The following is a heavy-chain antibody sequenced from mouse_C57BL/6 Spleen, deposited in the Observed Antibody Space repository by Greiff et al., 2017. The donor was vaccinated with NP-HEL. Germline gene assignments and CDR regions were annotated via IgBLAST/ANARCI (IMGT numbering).Heavy chain of an antibody. CDR3: APYDGYFPFAY. CDR1: GFTFSDYG. D-gene: IGHD2-3*01. J-gene: IGHJ3*01. V-gene: IGHV5-17*01. Sequence: EVMLVESGGGLVKPGGSLKLSCAASGFTFSDYGMHWVRQAPEKGLEWVAYISSGSSTIYYADTVKGRFTISRDNAKNTLFLQMTSLRSEDTAMYYCAPYDGYFPFAYWGQGTLVTVSA. CDR2: ISSGSSTI.